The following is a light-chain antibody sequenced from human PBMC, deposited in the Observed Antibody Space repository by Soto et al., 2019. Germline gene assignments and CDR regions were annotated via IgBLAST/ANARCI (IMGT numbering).Light chain of an antibody. CDR3: QHYGSSFT. Sequence: PGERVTLSCRASQSVSSSYLTWYQQKPGQAPRLLIYGASSRAAGFPDRFSGSGSGTDFTLTISRLEPEDFAVYYCQHYGSSFTFGPGTKVDIK. CDR2: GAS. CDR1: QSVSSSY. V-gene: IGKV3-20*01. J-gene: IGKJ3*01.